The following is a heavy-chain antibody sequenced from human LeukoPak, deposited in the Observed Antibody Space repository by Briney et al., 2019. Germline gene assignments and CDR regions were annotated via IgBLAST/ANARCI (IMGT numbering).Heavy chain of an antibody. D-gene: IGHD5-24*01. J-gene: IGHJ2*01. V-gene: IGHV4-39*01. CDR3: ARPSRSGGYNYWYFDL. Sequence: SETLSLTCTVSGGSISSSSYYWGWIRQPPGKGLEWIGSISYSGSTYYSAFLESRVTISVHTSKNQLSLSLSSVTAADTAVYYCARPSRSGGYNYWYFDLWGRGTLVTVSS. CDR1: GGSISSSSYY. CDR2: ISYSGST.